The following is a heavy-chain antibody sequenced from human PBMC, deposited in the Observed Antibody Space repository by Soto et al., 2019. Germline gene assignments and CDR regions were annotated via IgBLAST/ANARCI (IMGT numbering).Heavy chain of an antibody. CDR3: ARDPSHWDCSGGSCYMLYHGMDV. J-gene: IGHJ6*02. CDR1: GFTFSSYS. V-gene: IGHV3-21*01. D-gene: IGHD2-15*01. CDR2: ISSSSSYI. Sequence: GGSLRLSCAASGFTFSSYSMNWVRQAPGKGLEWVSSISSSSSYIYYADSVEGRFTISRDNAKNSLYLQMNSLRAEDTAVYYCARDPSHWDCSGGSCYMLYHGMDVWGQGTTVTVSS.